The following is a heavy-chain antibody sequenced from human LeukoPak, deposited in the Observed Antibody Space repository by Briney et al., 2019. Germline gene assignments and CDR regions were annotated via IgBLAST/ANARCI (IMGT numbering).Heavy chain of an antibody. J-gene: IGHJ4*02. Sequence: SETLSLTCTVSGGSISSSSYYWGWIRQPPGKGLEWIVSIYKSGSTYYNPSLKSRVTIFVDTSKNQFYLNLNSVTAADTAVYYCARHGAGVHGPVDYWGQGALVTVSS. CDR1: GGSISSSSYY. D-gene: IGHD6-19*01. CDR3: ARHGAGVHGPVDY. CDR2: IYKSGST. V-gene: IGHV4-39*01.